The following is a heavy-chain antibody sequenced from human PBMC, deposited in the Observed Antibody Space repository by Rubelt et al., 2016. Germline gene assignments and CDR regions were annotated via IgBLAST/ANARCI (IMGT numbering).Heavy chain of an antibody. CDR3: ARTMAGTGTNY. D-gene: IGHD4/OR15-4a*01. J-gene: IGHJ4*02. CDR1: TFSSSW. Sequence: TFSSSWMHWVRQAPGKGLVWVSRINSDGSTTSYADSVKGRFTISRDDAKNTLYLQMNSLRAEDTAVYYCARTMAGTGTNYWGQGALVTVSS. CDR2: INSDGSTT. V-gene: IGHV3-74*01.